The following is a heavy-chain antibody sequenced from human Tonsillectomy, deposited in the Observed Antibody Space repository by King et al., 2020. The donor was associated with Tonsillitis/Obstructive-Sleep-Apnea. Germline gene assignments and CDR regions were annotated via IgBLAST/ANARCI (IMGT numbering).Heavy chain of an antibody. CDR3: ARYYYYDTGGSYY. CDR1: GYSFTTYW. J-gene: IGHJ4*02. CDR2: IDPSDSYT. V-gene: IGHV5-10-1*03. D-gene: IGHD3-22*01. Sequence: QLVQSGIEVKKPGASLRISCKGSGYSFTTYWITWVRQMPGKGLEWMGRIDPSDSYTNYSPAFHGHVTISADKSISTAYLQRSSLRASATAMYYCARYYYYDTGGSYYWGQGTLVTVSS.